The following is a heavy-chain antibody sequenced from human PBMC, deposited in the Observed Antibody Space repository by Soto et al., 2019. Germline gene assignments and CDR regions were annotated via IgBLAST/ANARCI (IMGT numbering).Heavy chain of an antibody. V-gene: IGHV1-58*01. CDR3: AAFEGYCSSTSCYPYWYFDX. CDR2: IVVGSGNK. Sequence: SVKVSCKASGFTFTSSAVQWVRQARGQRLEWIGWIVVGSGNKNYAQKFQERVTITRDMSTSTAYMELSSLRSEDTAVYYCAAFEGYCSSTSCYPYWYFDXWGRGTLVTVSX. D-gene: IGHD2-2*01. J-gene: IGHJ2*01. CDR1: GFTFTSSA.